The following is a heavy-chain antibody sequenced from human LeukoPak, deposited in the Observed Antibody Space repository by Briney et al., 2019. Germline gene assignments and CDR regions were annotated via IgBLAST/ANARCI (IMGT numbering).Heavy chain of an antibody. Sequence: SETLSLTCAVYGGSFSGYYWSWIRQPPGKGLEWIGEINHSGNTNYNPSLKSRVTISVDTSKTKFSLKLSSVTAADTAVYYCARGGSYGSRSPYYGMDVWGQGTTVTVSS. CDR1: GGSFSGYY. CDR3: ARGGSYGSRSPYYGMDV. J-gene: IGHJ6*02. D-gene: IGHD3-10*01. CDR2: INHSGNT. V-gene: IGHV4-34*01.